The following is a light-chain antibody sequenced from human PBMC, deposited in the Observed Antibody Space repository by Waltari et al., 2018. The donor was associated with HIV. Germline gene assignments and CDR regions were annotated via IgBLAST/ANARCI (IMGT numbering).Light chain of an antibody. J-gene: IGKJ3*01. CDR1: QNILSH. Sequence: DIQMTQSPSSLSASVGDRITLTCRASQNILSHLSWYQKKPRKAPRLLGCAGAILQSGVPSSFSVRETGAHFTLTISSLQPEDFGTYYCQQTFSAPFTFGPGTTVDIK. CDR2: AGA. V-gene: IGKV1-39*01. CDR3: QQTFSAPFT.